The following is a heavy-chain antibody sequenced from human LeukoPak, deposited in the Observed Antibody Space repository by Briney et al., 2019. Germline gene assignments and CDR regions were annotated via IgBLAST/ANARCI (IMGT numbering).Heavy chain of an antibody. CDR1: AGSINSDDYY. Sequence: SETLSLTCTVSAGSINSDDYYWGWIRQPAGKGLEWIGRIYSPGTNYNCNPSLKSRVTISIDTSKNQFSLKLTSVTAGDTAVYYCARGIGTSYESSRDAFDIWGQGTMVTVSS. D-gene: IGHD3-22*01. V-gene: IGHV4-61*02. CDR2: IYSPGTN. J-gene: IGHJ3*02. CDR3: ARGIGTSYESSRDAFDI.